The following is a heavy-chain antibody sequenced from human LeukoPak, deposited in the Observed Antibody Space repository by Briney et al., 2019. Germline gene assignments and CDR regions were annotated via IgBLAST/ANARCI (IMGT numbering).Heavy chain of an antibody. CDR2: IYKVGNT. Sequence: GGSLRLSCAASGFTVSNNYMSWVRQAPGKGLEWVSVIYKVGNTFYADFVKGRFSISRDNAKNSLYLQMNSLRDEDTAVYHCARDDSWAFDIWGQGAMVTVSS. CDR1: GFTVSNNY. D-gene: IGHD2-15*01. J-gene: IGHJ3*02. V-gene: IGHV3-66*01. CDR3: ARDDSWAFDI.